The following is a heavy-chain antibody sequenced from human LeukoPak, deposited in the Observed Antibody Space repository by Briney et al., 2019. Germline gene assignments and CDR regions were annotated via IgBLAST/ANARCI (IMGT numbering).Heavy chain of an antibody. CDR1: GGSISSSTYY. J-gene: IGHJ4*02. CDR2: IYYSGST. CDR3: ARQDYDSSGYYSLNYFDY. Sequence: SETLSLTCTVSGGSISSSTYYWGWIRQPPGKGLEWIGSIYYSGSTYYNPSLKSRVTISVDTSKNHFSLKPSSVTAADTAVYYCARQDYDSSGYYSLNYFDYWGQGTLVTVSS. V-gene: IGHV4-39*01. D-gene: IGHD3-22*01.